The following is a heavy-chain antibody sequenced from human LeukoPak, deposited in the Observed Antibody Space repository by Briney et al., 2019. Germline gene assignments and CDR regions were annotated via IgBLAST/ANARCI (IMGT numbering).Heavy chain of an antibody. J-gene: IGHJ4*02. CDR3: ARDGYSSGDGVSY. V-gene: IGHV3-23*01. CDR2: ISGSGGST. D-gene: IGHD6-19*01. Sequence: PGGSLRLSCAASGFTFSSYAMSWVRQAPGKGLEWVSAISGSGGSTYYADSVKGRFTISRDNSKNTLYLRMNSLGAEDTAVYYCARDGYSSGDGVSYWGQGTLVTVSS. CDR1: GFTFSSYA.